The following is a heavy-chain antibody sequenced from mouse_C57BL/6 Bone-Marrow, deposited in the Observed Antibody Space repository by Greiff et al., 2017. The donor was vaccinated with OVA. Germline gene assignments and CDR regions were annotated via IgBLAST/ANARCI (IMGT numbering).Heavy chain of an antibody. V-gene: IGHV1-81*01. CDR2: IYPRSGNT. CDR3: ARERDLWFAY. Sequence: QVQLQQSGAELARPGASVKLSCKASGYTFTSYGISWVKQRTGQGLELIGEIYPRSGNTYYNEKFKGKATLTADKSSSTAYMELRSLTSEDSAVYFCARERDLWFAYWGQGTLVTVSA. D-gene: IGHD3-3*01. CDR1: GYTFTSYG. J-gene: IGHJ3*01.